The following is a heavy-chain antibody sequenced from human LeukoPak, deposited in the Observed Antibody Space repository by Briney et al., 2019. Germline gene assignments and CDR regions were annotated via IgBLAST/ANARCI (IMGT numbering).Heavy chain of an antibody. CDR1: GFTFSSYA. V-gene: IGHV3-30*01. J-gene: IGHJ4*02. CDR3: ASGGYSSGFDY. D-gene: IGHD5-18*01. CDR2: ISYDGSNK. Sequence: PGRSLRLSCAASGFTFSSYAMHWVRQAPGKGLEWVAVISYDGSNKYYADSVKGRFTISRDNSKNTLYLQMNSLRAEDTAVYYSASGGYSSGFDYWGQGTLVTVSS.